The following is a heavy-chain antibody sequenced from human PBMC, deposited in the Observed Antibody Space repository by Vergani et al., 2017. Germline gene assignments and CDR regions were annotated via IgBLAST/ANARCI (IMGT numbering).Heavy chain of an antibody. CDR3: AREYSSTSGRAFDF. Sequence: QLVESGGGWVQPGGSLRLSCVVSGFDFSSYIMNWVRQAPGKGLEWVSFVSTGTKSQSYAESVKGRFTISRDSAKNSLYLQMDSLSAEDTAVYYCAREYSSTSGRAFDFWGQGTKVTVSS. CDR2: VSTGTKSQ. CDR1: GFDFSSYI. J-gene: IGHJ3*01. D-gene: IGHD2-2*01. V-gene: IGHV3-48*01.